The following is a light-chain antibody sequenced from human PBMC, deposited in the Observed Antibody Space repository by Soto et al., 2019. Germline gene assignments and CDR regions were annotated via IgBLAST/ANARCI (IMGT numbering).Light chain of an antibody. CDR1: SSDVGGYNY. V-gene: IGLV2-14*01. Sequence: QSVLTQPASVSGSPGQSITISCTGTSSDVGGYNYVSWYQQHPGKAPKLMIYEVRNRPSGVSNRFSGSKSGNTASLTISGLQAEDEADYYCSSYTSISTYVFGNYVFGTGTKLTVL. CDR2: EVR. CDR3: SSYTSISTYVFGNYV. J-gene: IGLJ1*01.